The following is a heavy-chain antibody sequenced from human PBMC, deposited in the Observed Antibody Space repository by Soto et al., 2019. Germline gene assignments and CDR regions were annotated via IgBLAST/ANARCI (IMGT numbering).Heavy chain of an antibody. CDR1: GVSISSGGYY. J-gene: IGHJ4*02. CDR2: IYYSGST. D-gene: IGHD3-10*02. V-gene: IGHV4-31*03. Sequence: SETLSLTCTVSGVSISSGGYYWSWIRQHPGKGLEWIGYIYYSGSTYYNPSLKSRVTISLDTSKNQFSLKLSSVTAADTAMYYCARLSSGERLNFDYWGQGTLVTVSS. CDR3: ARLSSGERLNFDY.